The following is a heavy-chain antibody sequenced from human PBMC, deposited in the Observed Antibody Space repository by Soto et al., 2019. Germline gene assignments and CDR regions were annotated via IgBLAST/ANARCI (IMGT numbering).Heavy chain of an antibody. CDR1: GYSICSGSY. Sequence: PSETLSLTCTVSGYSICSGSYWTLFWQPPGKGPEWIASIYHGGTTFYNPSLKSRITISVDTSNNQFSLKLTSVTAADTAVYYCARVHVMVVTGSTFDYWGHGTLVTVSS. D-gene: IGHD2-21*02. J-gene: IGHJ4*01. CDR2: IYHGGTT. V-gene: IGHV4-38-2*02. CDR3: ARVHVMVVTGSTFDY.